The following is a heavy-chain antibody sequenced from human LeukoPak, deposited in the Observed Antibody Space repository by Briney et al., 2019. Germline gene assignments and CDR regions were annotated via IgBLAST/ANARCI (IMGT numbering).Heavy chain of an antibody. CDR2: ISGSGGST. V-gene: IGHV3-23*01. J-gene: IGHJ3*02. Sequence: HPGGSLRLSCAASGFTFSSYAMSGVRQAPGKGLEWVSAISGSGGSTYYADSVKGRFTISRDNSKNTLYLQMNSLRAEDTAVYYCAKDGSSGWYNDAFDIWGQGTMVTVSS. CDR3: AKDGSSGWYNDAFDI. D-gene: IGHD6-19*01. CDR1: GFTFSSYA.